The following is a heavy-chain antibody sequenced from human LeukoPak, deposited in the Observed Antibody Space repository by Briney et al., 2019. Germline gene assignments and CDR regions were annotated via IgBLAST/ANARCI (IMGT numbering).Heavy chain of an antibody. Sequence: PGGSLRLSCAVSGFTFSNSMNWVRQAPGKGLEWVSSISSSSAYISYADSVKGRFTISRDNSKNTLYLQMYSLRAEDTAVYYCAKIPYGDYVLDYYYYMDVWGKGTTVTISS. V-gene: IGHV3-21*01. CDR2: ISSSSAYI. CDR3: AKIPYGDYVLDYYYYMDV. D-gene: IGHD4-17*01. J-gene: IGHJ6*03. CDR1: GFTFSNS.